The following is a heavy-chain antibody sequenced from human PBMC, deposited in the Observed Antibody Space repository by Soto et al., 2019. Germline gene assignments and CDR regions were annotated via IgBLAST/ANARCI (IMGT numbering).Heavy chain of an antibody. J-gene: IGHJ4*02. Sequence: GGSLRLSCSASGFTSSSYDMHWVRQGPGKGLEWVSAIGTAGDTNYAGSVKGRFTISRENAKNSLYLQMNSLRAGDTAIYFCARAIGPTLFDYWGQGTLVTVSS. D-gene: IGHD3-22*01. CDR2: IGTAGDT. CDR3: ARAIGPTLFDY. V-gene: IGHV3-13*04. CDR1: GFTSSSYD.